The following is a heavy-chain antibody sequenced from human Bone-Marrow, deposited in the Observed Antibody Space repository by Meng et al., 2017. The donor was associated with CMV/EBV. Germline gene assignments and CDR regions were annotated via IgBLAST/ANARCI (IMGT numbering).Heavy chain of an antibody. J-gene: IGHJ5*02. CDR2: IRSKANSYAT. D-gene: IGHD6-13*01. CDR3: ARETGAAGLLDP. CDR1: GFTFSSYW. V-gene: IGHV3-73*01. Sequence: GESLKISCAVSGFTFSSYWMHWVRQAPGKGLEWVGHIRSKANSYATAYAASVKGRFTISRDDSKNTAYLQMNSLKTEDTAVYYCARETGAAGLLDPWGQGTLVTVSS.